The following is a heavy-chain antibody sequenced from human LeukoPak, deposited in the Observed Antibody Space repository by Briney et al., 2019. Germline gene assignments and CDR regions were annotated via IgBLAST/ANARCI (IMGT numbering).Heavy chain of an antibody. Sequence: SETLSLTCAVYGGSFSGYYWSWIRQPPGKGLEWIGEINHSGSTNYNPSLKSRVTISVDTSKNQFSLKLSSVTAADTAVYYCARDRYYGSGSYYNWGQETLVTVSS. CDR1: GGSFSGYY. CDR2: INHSGST. D-gene: IGHD3-10*01. V-gene: IGHV4-34*01. CDR3: ARDRYYGSGSYYN. J-gene: IGHJ4*02.